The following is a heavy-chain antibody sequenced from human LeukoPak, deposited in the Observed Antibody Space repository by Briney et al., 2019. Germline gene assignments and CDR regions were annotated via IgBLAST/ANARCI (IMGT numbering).Heavy chain of an antibody. V-gene: IGHV1-69*04. J-gene: IGHJ4*02. D-gene: IGHD3-10*01. CDR2: IIPILGIA. CDR3: ARDPRVQNYYGSGSYYNAWDY. CDR1: RYTFTSYD. Sequence: ASVKVSCKASRYTFTSYDISWVRQATGQGLEWMGRIIPILGIANYAQKFQGRVTITADKSTSTAYMELSSLRSEDTAVYYCARDPRVQNYYGSGSYYNAWDYWGQGTLVTVSS.